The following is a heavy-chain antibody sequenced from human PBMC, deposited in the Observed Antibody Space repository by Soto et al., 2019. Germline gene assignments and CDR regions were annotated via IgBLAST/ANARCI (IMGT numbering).Heavy chain of an antibody. Sequence: GVSPRLSCAASEFTFSSYSMHWVRQAPGKGLEWVAVISYDGSNKYYADSVKGRFTISRDNSKNTLYLQMNSLRAEDTAVYYCAREYYDFWSGHKGGMDVWGQGTTVTVSS. D-gene: IGHD3-3*01. CDR1: EFTFSSYS. CDR3: AREYYDFWSGHKGGMDV. CDR2: ISYDGSNK. J-gene: IGHJ6*02. V-gene: IGHV3-30-3*01.